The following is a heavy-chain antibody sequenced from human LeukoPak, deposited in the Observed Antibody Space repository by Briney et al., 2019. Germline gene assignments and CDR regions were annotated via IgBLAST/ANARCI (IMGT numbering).Heavy chain of an antibody. D-gene: IGHD2-21*02. Sequence: PSETLSLTCAVYGGSFSGYYWSWIRQPPGKGLEWIGEINHSGSTNYNPSLKSRVTISVDTSKNQFSLKPSSVTAADTAVYYCARARRRGDCVDYWGQGTLVTVSS. V-gene: IGHV4-34*01. CDR2: INHSGST. J-gene: IGHJ4*02. CDR1: GGSFSGYY. CDR3: ARARRRGDCVDY.